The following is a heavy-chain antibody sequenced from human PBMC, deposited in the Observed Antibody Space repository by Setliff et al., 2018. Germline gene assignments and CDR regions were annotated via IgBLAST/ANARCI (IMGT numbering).Heavy chain of an antibody. CDR1: GYTFTKYP. CDR2: INTKTGNP. V-gene: IGHV7-4-1*02. CDR3: ARASRFGTTIYKGDYYMDV. J-gene: IGHJ6*03. Sequence: ASVKVSCKASGYTFTKYPINWVRQAPGQGLEWMGWINTKTGNPTYAQAFRGRLVFSLDTSVSTAYLQITSLKADDTAVYYCARASRFGTTIYKGDYYMDVWGKGTTVTV. D-gene: IGHD3-10*01.